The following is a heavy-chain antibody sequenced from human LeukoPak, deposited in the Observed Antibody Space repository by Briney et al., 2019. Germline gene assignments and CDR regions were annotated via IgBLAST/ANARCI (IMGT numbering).Heavy chain of an antibody. CDR2: IYHSGST. CDR3: ANPADTAIPQDY. Sequence: SETLSLTCTVSGYSISSGYYWGWIRQPPGKGLEWIGSIYHSGSTYYNPSLKSRVTISVDTSKNQFSLKLSSVTAADTAVYYCANPADTAIPQDYWGQGTLVTVSS. CDR1: GYSISSGYY. D-gene: IGHD5-18*01. V-gene: IGHV4-38-2*02. J-gene: IGHJ4*02.